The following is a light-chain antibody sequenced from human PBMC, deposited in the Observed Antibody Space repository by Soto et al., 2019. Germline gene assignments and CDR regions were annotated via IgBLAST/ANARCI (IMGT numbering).Light chain of an antibody. J-gene: IGKJ5*01. Sequence: SLSPFTVSLSTRERATLSCRASQRVSSKYLAWYHQQPGQAPRLLIYGASTRATGTPARFSGSGSGTDFTLTISSLHSEDFAIHYRQAYTTWPLITSAQGTRLAVK. CDR3: QAYTTWPLIT. V-gene: IGKV3D-15*01. CDR2: GAS. CDR1: QRVSSKY.